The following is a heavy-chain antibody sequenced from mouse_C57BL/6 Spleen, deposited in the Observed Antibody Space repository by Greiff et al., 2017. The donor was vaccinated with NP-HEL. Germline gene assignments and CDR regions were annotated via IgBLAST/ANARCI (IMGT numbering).Heavy chain of an antibody. CDR2: ISSGGDYI. J-gene: IGHJ4*01. CDR1: GFTFSSYA. Sequence: EVMLVESGEGLVKPGGSLKLSCAASGFTFSSYAMSWVRQTPEKRLEWVAYISSGGDYIYYADTVKGRFTISRDNARNTLYLQMSSLKSEDTAMYYCTRVMDYYAMDYWGQGTSVTVSS. CDR3: TRVMDYYAMDY. V-gene: IGHV5-9-1*02. D-gene: IGHD1-1*02.